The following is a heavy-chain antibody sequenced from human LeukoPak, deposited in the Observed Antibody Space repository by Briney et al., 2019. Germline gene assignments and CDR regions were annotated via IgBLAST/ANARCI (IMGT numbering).Heavy chain of an antibody. Sequence: SETLSLTCTVSGGSISSGGYYWSWIRQHPGKGLEWIGHIYYSGSTYYNPSLKSRVTISVDTSKNQFSLKLSSVTAADTAVYYCTALAGAEVTTWFDPWGQGTLVTVSS. CDR3: TALAGAEVTTWFDP. V-gene: IGHV4-31*03. J-gene: IGHJ5*02. CDR2: IYYSGST. D-gene: IGHD1-26*01. CDR1: GGSISSGGYY.